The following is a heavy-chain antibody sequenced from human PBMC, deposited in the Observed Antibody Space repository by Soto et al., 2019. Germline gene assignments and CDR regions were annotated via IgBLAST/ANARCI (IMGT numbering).Heavy chain of an antibody. CDR3: ARLTFDVDTGWFDP. V-gene: IGHV4-39*01. D-gene: IGHD5-18*01. CDR2: IYYSGST. J-gene: IGHJ5*02. CDR1: GGSIGSSSYY. Sequence: PSETLSLTCTVSGGSIGSSSYYWGWIRQPPGKGLEWIGSIYYSGSTYYNPSLKSRVTISVDTSKNQFSLKLSSVTAADTAVYYCARLTFDVDTGWFDPWGQGTLVTVSS.